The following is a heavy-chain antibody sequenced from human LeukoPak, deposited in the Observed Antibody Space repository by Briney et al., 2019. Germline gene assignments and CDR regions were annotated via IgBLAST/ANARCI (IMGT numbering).Heavy chain of an antibody. J-gene: IGHJ3*02. Sequence: PGGSLRLSCAASGFTFSDYYMSWIRQAPGKGLEWVSYISSSSSYTNYADSVKGRFTISRDNAKNSLYLQMNSLRAEDTAVYYCASQGCSGSDAFDIWGQGTMVTVSS. CDR1: GFTFSDYY. CDR2: ISSSSSYT. D-gene: IGHD2-15*01. CDR3: ASQGCSGSDAFDI. V-gene: IGHV3-11*03.